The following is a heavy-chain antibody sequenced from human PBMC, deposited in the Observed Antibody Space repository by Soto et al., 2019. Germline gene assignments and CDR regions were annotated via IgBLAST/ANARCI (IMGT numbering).Heavy chain of an antibody. CDR2: ISYDGHNK. J-gene: IGHJ6*02. D-gene: IGHD4-17*01. V-gene: IGHV3-30*18. Sequence: QVQLVESGGGVVQPGGSLRLSCTASGFTFTTFGIHWVRQAPGKGLEWVALISYDGHNKYYSDSVKGRFTISRDNYKNTLSLQMNSLRAEDTAVYYCAKDLQAYGDYNYYYYGMDVWGQGTTVIVSS. CDR1: GFTFTTFG. CDR3: AKDLQAYGDYNYYYYGMDV.